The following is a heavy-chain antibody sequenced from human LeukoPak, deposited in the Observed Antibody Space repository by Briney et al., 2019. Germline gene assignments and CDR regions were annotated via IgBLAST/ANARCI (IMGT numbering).Heavy chain of an antibody. V-gene: IGHV1-46*01. CDR2: VNPSGGST. Sequence: ASVKVSCKASGYTFTTYYVHWVRQAPGQGLEWMGIVNPSGGSTSYAQQFQGRVTMTGDTSTSTLYMELSSLTSDDTAVYYCARDLTYCGDDCYLAYFYGMDVWGQGTTVTASS. J-gene: IGHJ6*02. D-gene: IGHD2-21*02. CDR3: ARDLTYCGDDCYLAYFYGMDV. CDR1: GYTFTTYY.